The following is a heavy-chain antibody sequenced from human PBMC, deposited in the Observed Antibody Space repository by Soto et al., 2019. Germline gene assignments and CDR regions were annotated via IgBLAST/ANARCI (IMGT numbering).Heavy chain of an antibody. V-gene: IGHV4-30-2*01. J-gene: IGHJ5*02. CDR2: MYHSGST. D-gene: IGHD2-21*02. CDR1: GGSICRGGYS. Sequence: SLPLSVTCGVSGGSICRGGYSWNWIRQPPGKGLEWIGYMYHSGSTYYNPSLKSRVTISIDRSKNQFSLKLSSVTAADTAVYYCARAMVVTQNWFDPWGQGTLVTVSS. CDR3: ARAMVVTQNWFDP.